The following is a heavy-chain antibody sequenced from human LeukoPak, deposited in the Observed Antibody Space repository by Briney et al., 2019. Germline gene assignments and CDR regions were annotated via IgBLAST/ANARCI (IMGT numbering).Heavy chain of an antibody. Sequence: AAVKVSCKASGYTFTDYYMHWVRQAPGQGLEWMGWINPNSGGTNYAQKFQGRVTMTRDTSISTAYMELSRLRSDDTAVYYCARDYSGDPDYWGQGTLVTVSS. CDR1: GYTFTDYY. CDR2: INPNSGGT. V-gene: IGHV1-2*02. D-gene: IGHD2-15*01. CDR3: ARDYSGDPDY. J-gene: IGHJ4*02.